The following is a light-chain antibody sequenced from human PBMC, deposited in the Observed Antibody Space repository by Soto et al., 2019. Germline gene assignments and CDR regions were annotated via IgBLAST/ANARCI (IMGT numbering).Light chain of an antibody. CDR1: QGISSY. CDR3: QQLKSYRLT. J-gene: IGKJ4*02. CDR2: AAS. Sequence: IHLTQSPSSLSASVGDRVTITCRASQGISSYLAWYQQKPGKAPKLPIYAASTLQGGVPSRFSGIRTRKDVSLTNNSLQPEGFATYSSQQLKSYRLTFGGGTKVDIK. V-gene: IGKV1-9*01.